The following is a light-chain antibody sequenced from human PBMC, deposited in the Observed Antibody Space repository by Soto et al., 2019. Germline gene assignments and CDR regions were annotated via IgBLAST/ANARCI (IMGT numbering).Light chain of an antibody. CDR3: QSYDSSLRGYV. CDR2: VNS. Sequence: QSVLTQPPSVSGAPGQRVTISCTGSSSNIGANYDVHWYQQLPGTALTLLVFVNSNRPSGVPDRFSGSKSATSASLAITGLLAEDEAHYYCQSYDSSLRGYVFGPGTKVTVL. V-gene: IGLV1-40*01. CDR1: SSNIGANYD. J-gene: IGLJ1*01.